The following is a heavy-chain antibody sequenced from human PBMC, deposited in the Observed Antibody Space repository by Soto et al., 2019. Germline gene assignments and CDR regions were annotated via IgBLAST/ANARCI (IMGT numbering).Heavy chain of an antibody. D-gene: IGHD3-3*01. J-gene: IGHJ6*02. Sequence: GESLKISCKGSGYSFTSYWIGWVRQMPGKGLEWMGIIYPGDSDTRYSPSFQGQVTISADKSISTAYLQWSSLKASDTAMYYCARDRGYYDFWSGLYCYNYYGLDVWGQGTTGTVS. CDR3: ARDRGYYDFWSGLYCYNYYGLDV. V-gene: IGHV5-51*01. CDR2: IYPGDSDT. CDR1: GYSFTSYW.